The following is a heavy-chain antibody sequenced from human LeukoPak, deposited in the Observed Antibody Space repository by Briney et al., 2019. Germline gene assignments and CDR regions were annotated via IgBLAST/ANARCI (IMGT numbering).Heavy chain of an antibody. CDR2: INHRGSA. D-gene: IGHD2-2*01. Sequence: PSETLSLTCDVSGVSFSTYYWSWIRQPPGKGLEWIGDINHRGSANYNPSLKSRVSMSVDTSKNQFSLRLTSVTAADTAVYYCARRVIVVVPAANTTFDSWGQGTLATVSS. CDR3: ARRVIVVVPAANTTFDS. CDR1: GVSFSTYY. V-gene: IGHV4-34*01. J-gene: IGHJ4*02.